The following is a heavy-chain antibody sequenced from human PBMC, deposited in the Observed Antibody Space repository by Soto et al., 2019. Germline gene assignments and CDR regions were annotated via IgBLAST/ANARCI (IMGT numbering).Heavy chain of an antibody. D-gene: IGHD3-22*01. CDR3: ARVYYYDSSGPRPFDY. CDR2: ISSSSSTI. Sequence: RLSCAASGFTFSSYSMNWVRQAPGKGLEWVSYISSSSSTIYYADSVKGRFTISRDNAKNSLYLQMNSLRDEDTAVYYCARVYYYDSSGPRPFDYWGQGTLVTVSS. V-gene: IGHV3-48*02. CDR1: GFTFSSYS. J-gene: IGHJ4*02.